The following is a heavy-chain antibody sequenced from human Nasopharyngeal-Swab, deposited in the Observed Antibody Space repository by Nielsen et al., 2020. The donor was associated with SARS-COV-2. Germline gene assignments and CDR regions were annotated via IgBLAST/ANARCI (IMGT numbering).Heavy chain of an antibody. Sequence: ASVKVSCKASGYTFTGYYMHWVRQAPGQGLEWMGWINPNSDGTNYAQKFQGRVTMTRDMSISTAYMELSRLRSDDTAVYYCARDGAIAAAGDVNYYYYYGMDVWGQGTTVTVSS. CDR1: GYTFTGYY. V-gene: IGHV1-2*02. CDR2: INPNSDGT. CDR3: ARDGAIAAAGDVNYYYYYGMDV. J-gene: IGHJ6*02. D-gene: IGHD6-13*01.